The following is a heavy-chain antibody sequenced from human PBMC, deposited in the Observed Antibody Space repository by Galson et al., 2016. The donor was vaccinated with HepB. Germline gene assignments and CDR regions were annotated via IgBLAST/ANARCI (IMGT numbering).Heavy chain of an antibody. J-gene: IGHJ6*02. CDR1: GFSFSSHG. Sequence: SLRLSCAASGFSFSSHGMHWVRQAPGKGLEWVALISHDGSDKFYAVSVKGRFTISRDNSKNTLYLQMNSLRAEDTAVYYCAKDLGARYDFWSGSWGYYNYYGMDVWGQGTTVTFSS. CDR2: ISHDGSDK. CDR3: AKDLGARYDFWSGSWGYYNYYGMDV. V-gene: IGHV3-30*18. D-gene: IGHD3-3*01.